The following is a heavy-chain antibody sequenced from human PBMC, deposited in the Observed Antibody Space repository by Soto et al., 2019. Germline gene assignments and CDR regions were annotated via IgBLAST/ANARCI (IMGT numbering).Heavy chain of an antibody. CDR1: GFTFSSYS. D-gene: IGHD3-9*01. V-gene: IGHV3-21*01. CDR3: ATQMDYNILTGYRPFDY. CDR2: ISSGNSYI. J-gene: IGHJ4*02. Sequence: GGSLRLSCAVSGFTFSSYSMNWVRQAPGKGLEWVSSISSGNSYIYYADSVRGRFTVSRDNAKSSLYLQMNSLRAEDTAVYYCATQMDYNILTGYRPFDYWGQGTLVTVSS.